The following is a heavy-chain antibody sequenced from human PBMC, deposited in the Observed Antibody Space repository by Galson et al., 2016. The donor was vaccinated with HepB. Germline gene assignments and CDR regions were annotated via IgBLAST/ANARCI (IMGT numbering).Heavy chain of an antibody. CDR1: GFSFSSYA. V-gene: IGHV3-23*01. D-gene: IGHD2-15*01. J-gene: IGHJ6*02. Sequence: SLRLSCAVSGFSFSSYARNWVRQAPGKGLEWVSVISGTSASIFYGDSVKGRFTISRDNSKNTLYLQMNRLRAEDTAVYYCAKGGTPDDQTVNYAMDVWGQGTTVTVSS. CDR3: AKGGTPDDQTVNYAMDV. CDR2: ISGTSASI.